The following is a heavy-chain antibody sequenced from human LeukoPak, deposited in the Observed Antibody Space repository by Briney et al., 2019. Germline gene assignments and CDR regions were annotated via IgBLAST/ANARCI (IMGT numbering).Heavy chain of an antibody. J-gene: IGHJ6*03. D-gene: IGHD3-22*01. Sequence: SGTLSLTCAVSGGSISSSNWWSWVRQPPGKGLEWIGEIYHSGSTNYNPSLKSRVTISVDTSKNQFSLKLSSVTAADTAVYYCARWLRYYYYMDVWGKGTTVTVSS. CDR2: IYHSGST. V-gene: IGHV4-4*02. CDR1: GGSISSSNW. CDR3: ARWLRYYYYMDV.